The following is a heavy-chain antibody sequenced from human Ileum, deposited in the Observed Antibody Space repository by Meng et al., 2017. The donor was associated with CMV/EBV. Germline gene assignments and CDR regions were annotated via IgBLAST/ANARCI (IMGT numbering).Heavy chain of an antibody. J-gene: IGHJ4*02. V-gene: IGHV4-30-4*08. CDR2: IYYSGST. Sequence: LRLSCTVSGGSISSGDYYWSWIRQPPGKGLEWIGYIYYSGSTYYNPSLKSRVTISVDTSKNQFSLKLSSVTAADTAVYYCANLFGSSWESDYWGQGTLVTVSS. CDR1: GGSISSGDYY. CDR3: ANLFGSSWESDY. D-gene: IGHD6-13*01.